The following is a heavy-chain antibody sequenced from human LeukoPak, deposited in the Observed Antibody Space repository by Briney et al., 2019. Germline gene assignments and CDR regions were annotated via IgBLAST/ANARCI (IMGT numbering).Heavy chain of an antibody. D-gene: IGHD4-17*01. Sequence: GESLKISCRGSGYSFNSFWIGWVRQMPGKGLEWMGIIYPGDSDTRYSPSFRGQVAISADKSISTAYLQWSSLKASDSAMYYCARLRTYGDYALNYWSQGTLVTVSS. CDR3: ARLRTYGDYALNY. V-gene: IGHV5-51*01. J-gene: IGHJ4*02. CDR1: GYSFNSFW. CDR2: IYPGDSDT.